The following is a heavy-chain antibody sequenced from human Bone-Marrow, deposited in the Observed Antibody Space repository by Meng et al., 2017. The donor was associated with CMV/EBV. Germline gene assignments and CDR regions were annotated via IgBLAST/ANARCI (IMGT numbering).Heavy chain of an antibody. D-gene: IGHD3/OR15-3a*01. CDR2: IHVDGRGI. V-gene: IGHV3-74*01. Sequence: EVQLVESXXGXVXXGGXLRLSCTVSGFTLRSYWMHWVRQAPGKGLEWVSRIHVDGRGISYADSVKGRFTISKDDARNSLHLQMNSLRVDDTAAYYCAKGAVNWDMIFHSWGQGTLVTVSS. CDR3: AKGAVNWDMIFHS. CDR1: GFTLRSYW. J-gene: IGHJ4*02.